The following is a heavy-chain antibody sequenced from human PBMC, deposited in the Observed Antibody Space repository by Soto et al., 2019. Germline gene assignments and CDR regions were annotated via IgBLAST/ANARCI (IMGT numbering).Heavy chain of an antibody. CDR2: IYHSESN. J-gene: IGHJ5*02. V-gene: IGHV4-30-2*01. CDR1: GGSINSGGYS. CDR3: ARVPSP. Sequence: SETLSLTCAVSGGSINSGGYSWSWIRQPPGKGLEWIGYIYHSESNYYNPSLKSRVTISVDRSKNQFSLKLSSVTAADTAVYYCARVPSPWGQGTLVTVSS.